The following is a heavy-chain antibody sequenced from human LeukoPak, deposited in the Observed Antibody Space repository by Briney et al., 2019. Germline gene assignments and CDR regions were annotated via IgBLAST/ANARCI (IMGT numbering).Heavy chain of an antibody. J-gene: IGHJ5*02. CDR2: INPTSGGT. D-gene: IGHD6-13*01. CDR1: GYTFTGYY. V-gene: IGHV1-2*02. Sequence: GASVKVSCKASGYTFTGYYMHWVRQAPGQGLEWMGWINPTSGGTNYAQKFQDRVTMTRDTSMTTVYMELSRLTSDDTAVYYCARDVFAAYSTHHKFDPWGQGTLVIVSS. CDR3: ARDVFAAYSTHHKFDP.